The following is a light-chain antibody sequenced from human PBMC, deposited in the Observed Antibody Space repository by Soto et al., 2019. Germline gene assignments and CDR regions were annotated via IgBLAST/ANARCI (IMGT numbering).Light chain of an antibody. J-gene: IGKJ1*01. CDR1: QSISSW. V-gene: IGKV1-5*03. Sequence: DIQMTQSPSTLSASVGDRVTITCRASQSISSWLAWYQQKPGKAPKLLIYKASTLESGVPSNFSGSGSGTEFTLTISSLQSEDFATYYCQQYNSYPCTFGQRTKLDIK. CDR2: KAS. CDR3: QQYNSYPCT.